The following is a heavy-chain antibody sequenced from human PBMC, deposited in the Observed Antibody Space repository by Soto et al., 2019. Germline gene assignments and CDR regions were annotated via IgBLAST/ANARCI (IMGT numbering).Heavy chain of an antibody. Sequence: PSETLSLTCTVSGGSISSGGYYWSWIRQHPGKGLEWIGYIYYSGSTYYNPSLKSRVTISVDTSKNQFSLKLSSVTAADTAVYYCARDSGARNGMDVWGQGTTVTVSS. CDR3: ARDSGARNGMDV. V-gene: IGHV4-31*03. CDR1: GGSISSGGYY. D-gene: IGHD7-27*01. CDR2: IYYSGST. J-gene: IGHJ6*02.